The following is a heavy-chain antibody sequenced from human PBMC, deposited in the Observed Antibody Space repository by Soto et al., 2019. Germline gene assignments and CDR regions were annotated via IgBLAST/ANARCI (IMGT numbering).Heavy chain of an antibody. CDR2: IYYSGST. V-gene: IGHV4-31*03. CDR3: ARTNYYDSSGYYPPPGY. CDR1: GGSISSGGYY. Sequence: PSETLSLTCTVSGGSISSGGYYWSWIRQHPGKGLEWIGYIYYSGSTYYNPSLKSRVTISVDTSKNQFSLKLSSVTAADTAVYYCARTNYYDSSGYYPPPGYWGQGTLVTVSS. D-gene: IGHD3-22*01. J-gene: IGHJ4*02.